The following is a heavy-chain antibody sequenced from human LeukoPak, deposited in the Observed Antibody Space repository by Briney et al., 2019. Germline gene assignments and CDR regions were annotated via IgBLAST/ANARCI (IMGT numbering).Heavy chain of an antibody. V-gene: IGHV5-51*01. Sequence: LGESLKISCTASGYSFTSDWIGWVRQMPGKGLGWMGIIYPGDSATRYSPSFQGQVTISADESISTAFLQWSSLKASDTAIYYCARRSVGVTGSGWYGLYWGQGALVTVSS. J-gene: IGHJ4*02. CDR2: IYPGDSAT. CDR3: ARRSVGVTGSGWYGLY. CDR1: GYSFTSDW. D-gene: IGHD6-19*01.